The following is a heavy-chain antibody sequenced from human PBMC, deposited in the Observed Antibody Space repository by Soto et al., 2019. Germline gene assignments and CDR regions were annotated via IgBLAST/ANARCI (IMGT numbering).Heavy chain of an antibody. J-gene: IGHJ6*02. CDR1: GFTFSSYG. D-gene: IGHD3-9*01. V-gene: IGHV3-33*01. CDR2: IWYDGSNK. Sequence: GGSLRLSCAASGFTFSSYGMHWVRQAPGKGLEWVAVIWYDGSNKYYADSVKGRFTISRDNSKNTLYLQMNSLRAEDTAVYYCARDTPGLDYYGMDVWGQGTTVTVSS. CDR3: ARDTPGLDYYGMDV.